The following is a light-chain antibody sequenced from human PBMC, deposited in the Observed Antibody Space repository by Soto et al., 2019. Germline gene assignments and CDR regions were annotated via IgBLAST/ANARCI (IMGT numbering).Light chain of an antibody. CDR2: DAF. Sequence: EIVLTQSPGTLSLSPGERATVSCRASQSVSRYLAWYQQKPDQAPRLLIYDAFNRATGIPARFSGSGSGTDFTLTISSLEPEDFVVYYCQQRSNWPITFGQGTRLEIK. J-gene: IGKJ5*01. V-gene: IGKV3-11*01. CDR3: QQRSNWPIT. CDR1: QSVSRY.